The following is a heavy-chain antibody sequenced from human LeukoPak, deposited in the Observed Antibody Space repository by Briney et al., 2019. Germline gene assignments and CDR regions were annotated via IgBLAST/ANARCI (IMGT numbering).Heavy chain of an antibody. V-gene: IGHV3-21*01. CDR1: GFTFSSYS. D-gene: IGHD1-26*01. Sequence: GGSLRLSCAASGFTFSSYSMNWVRQAPGKGLEWVSSISSSSSYIYYADSVKGRFTISRDNAKNSPYLQMNSLRAEDTAVYYCARALHTYYSGSYSNFDYWGQGTLVTVSS. CDR3: ARALHTYYSGSYSNFDY. J-gene: IGHJ4*02. CDR2: ISSSSSYI.